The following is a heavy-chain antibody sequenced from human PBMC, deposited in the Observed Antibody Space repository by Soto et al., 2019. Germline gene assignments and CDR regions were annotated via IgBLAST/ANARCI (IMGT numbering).Heavy chain of an antibody. V-gene: IGHV3-74*01. CDR3: ARVLTGSWNWFDP. CDR2: INSDGSRT. CDR1: GFTFSSYW. D-gene: IGHD6-13*01. Sequence: EVQLVESGGGLVQPGESLRLSCAASGFTFSSYWMHWVRQAPGKGLVWVSRINSDGSRTNYADSVKGRFTVSRDNAKNTQYLQMNSLRAEDTAVYYCARVLTGSWNWFDPWGQGPLVTVSS. J-gene: IGHJ5*02.